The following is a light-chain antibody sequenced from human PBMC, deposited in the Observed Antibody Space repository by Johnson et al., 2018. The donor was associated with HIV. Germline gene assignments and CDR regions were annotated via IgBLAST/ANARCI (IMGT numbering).Light chain of an antibody. CDR1: TSNIGNNY. J-gene: IGLJ1*01. V-gene: IGLV1-51*01. CDR2: DNN. Sequence: QSVLTQPPSVSAAPGQKVTISCSGSTSNIGNNYVSWYQQLPGTAPKLLIYDNNKRPSGIPDRFYGSKSGTSATLGITGLQTGDEADYYCGTWDSSRRSGFLGTGTKVTVL. CDR3: GTWDSSRRSGF.